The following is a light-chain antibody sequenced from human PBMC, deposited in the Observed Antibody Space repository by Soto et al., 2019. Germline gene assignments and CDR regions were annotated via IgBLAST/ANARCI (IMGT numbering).Light chain of an antibody. V-gene: IGKV3-15*01. CDR3: QQYNNWPWT. CDR1: QSVSSN. J-gene: IGKJ1*01. Sequence: ILRTQSPATLSVSPGESVTLSCRARQSVSSNLAWHQQKPGQAPRLLIYGASTRATVIPARFSGSGSGTEFTLTISSLQSEDFAVYYCQQYNNWPWTFGQGTKVETK. CDR2: GAS.